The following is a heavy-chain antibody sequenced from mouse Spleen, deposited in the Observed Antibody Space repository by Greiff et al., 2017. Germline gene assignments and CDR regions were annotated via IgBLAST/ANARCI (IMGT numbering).Heavy chain of an antibody. CDR3: ARSGWLRSAMDY. CDR1: GYTFTSYW. V-gene: IGHV1-69*01. J-gene: IGHJ4*01. D-gene: IGHD2-2*01. Sequence: QVQLQQPGAELVMPGASVKLSCKASGYTFTSYWMHWVKQRPGQGLEWIGEIDPSDSYTNYNQKFKGKATLTVDKSSSTAYMQLSSLTSEDSAVYYCARSGWLRSAMDYWGQGTSVTVSS. CDR2: IDPSDSYT.